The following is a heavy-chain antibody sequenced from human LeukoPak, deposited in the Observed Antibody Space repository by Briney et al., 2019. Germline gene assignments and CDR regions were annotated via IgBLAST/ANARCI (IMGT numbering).Heavy chain of an antibody. J-gene: IGHJ6*02. CDR3: ARDRGLEGWLQFHYYYGMDV. CDR1: GFTFSSYG. CDR2: IRYDGSNK. V-gene: IGHV3-30*02. D-gene: IGHD5-24*01. Sequence: GGSLRLSCAASGFTFSSYGMHWVRQAPGKGLEWVAFIRYDGSNKYYADSVKGRFTISRDNSKNTLYLQMNSLRAEDTAVYYCARDRGLEGWLQFHYYYGMDVWGQGTTVTVSS.